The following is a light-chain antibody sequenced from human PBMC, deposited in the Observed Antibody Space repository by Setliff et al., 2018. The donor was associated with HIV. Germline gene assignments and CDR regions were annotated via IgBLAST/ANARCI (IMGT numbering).Light chain of an antibody. CDR1: SSNIGTGYD. V-gene: IGLV1-40*01. J-gene: IGLJ1*01. CDR2: GNT. CDR3: QSYDGRLSYV. Sequence: QSVLTQPPSVSGAPGQGVTISCTGSSSNIGTGYDVHWYQQLPGRAPKLLIYGNTNRPSGVPDRFSGSKSGTSASLAITGLQAEDEADYYCQSYDGRLSYVFGTGTKVT.